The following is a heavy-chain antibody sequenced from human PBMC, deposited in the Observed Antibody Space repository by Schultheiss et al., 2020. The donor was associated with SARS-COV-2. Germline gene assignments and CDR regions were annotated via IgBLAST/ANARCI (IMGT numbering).Heavy chain of an antibody. J-gene: IGHJ6*02. V-gene: IGHV3-74*01. CDR3: ARDRRMYNDFWKTKYGMDV. CDR1: GFTFKNYW. Sequence: GGSLRLSCAASGFTFKNYWMYWVRQAPGKGLVWVSNINSDGSDSNYADFVEGRFIISRDNVKNTLYLQMNSLRADDTAVYYCARDRRMYNDFWKTKYGMDVWGLGTTVTVSS. D-gene: IGHD3-3*01. CDR2: INSDGSDS.